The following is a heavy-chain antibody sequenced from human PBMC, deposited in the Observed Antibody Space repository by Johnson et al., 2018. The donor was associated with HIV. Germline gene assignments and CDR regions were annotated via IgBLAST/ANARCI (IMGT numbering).Heavy chain of an antibody. CDR3: AKPPSMGADAFDI. CDR2: SRNKANTYTT. CDR1: GFTFSDHY. V-gene: IGHV3-72*01. D-gene: IGHD3-16*01. J-gene: IGHJ3*02. Sequence: VQLVESGGGVVQPGGSLRLSCEASGFTFSDHYMDWVRQAPGKGLEWVGRSRNKANTYTTEYAVSVKGRFTIPRDDSKNSLYLQMNSLGPEDTAVYYCAKPPSMGADAFDIWGQGTMVTVSS.